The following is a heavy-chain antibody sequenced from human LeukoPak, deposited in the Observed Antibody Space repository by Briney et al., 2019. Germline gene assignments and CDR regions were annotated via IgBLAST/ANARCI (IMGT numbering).Heavy chain of an antibody. Sequence: GGSLRLSCAASGFTFSSYWMHWVRHAPGKGLVWVSRINSDGSSTTYADSVKGRFTISRDNAKNTLYLQMNSLRAEDTAVYYCAREVTMIVGTDAFDIWGQGTMATVS. D-gene: IGHD3-22*01. CDR1: GFTFSSYW. V-gene: IGHV3-74*01. CDR2: INSDGSST. CDR3: AREVTMIVGTDAFDI. J-gene: IGHJ3*02.